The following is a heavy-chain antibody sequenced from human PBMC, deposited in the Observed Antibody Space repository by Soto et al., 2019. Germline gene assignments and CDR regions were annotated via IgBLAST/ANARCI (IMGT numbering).Heavy chain of an antibody. CDR2: IYYSGST. Sequence: SETLSLTCTVSGGSISSGGYYWSWIRQHPGKGQEWIGYIYYSGSTYYNPSLKSRVTISVDTSKNQFSLYLQMNSLRAEDTAVYYCARDQSKQQLAPFDYWGQGTLVTVSS. D-gene: IGHD6-13*01. CDR1: GGSISSGGYY. CDR3: ARDQSKQQLAPFDY. V-gene: IGHV4-31*03. J-gene: IGHJ4*02.